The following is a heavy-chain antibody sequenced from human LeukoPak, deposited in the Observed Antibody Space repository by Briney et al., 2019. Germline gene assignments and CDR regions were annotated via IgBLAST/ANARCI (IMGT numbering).Heavy chain of an antibody. Sequence: GGSLRLSCAAFGFTFSSYAMNWVRQAPGKGLEWVSSISASGSGTNYADSVKGRFTISRDSSDNTLSLQMNSLGAEDTAVYYCATKTRNHFDYWGQGTLVTVSS. CDR3: ATKTRNHFDY. CDR2: ISASGSGT. J-gene: IGHJ4*02. CDR1: GFTFSSYA. V-gene: IGHV3-23*01. D-gene: IGHD2-2*01.